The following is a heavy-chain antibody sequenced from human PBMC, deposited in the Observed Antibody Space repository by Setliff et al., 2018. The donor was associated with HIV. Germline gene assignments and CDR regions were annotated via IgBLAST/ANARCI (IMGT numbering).Heavy chain of an antibody. D-gene: IGHD6-13*01. CDR3: ARVIRIGAGNYYFDY. CDR1: GYTFSNFA. Sequence: ASVKVSCKASGYTFSNFAIGWLRQAPGQGLEWMGWISSYSDNTNYAQKFQGRVTMTTDTSTSTAYMELRSLRSDDTAVYYCARVIRIGAGNYYFDYWGQGTLVTVSS. J-gene: IGHJ4*02. CDR2: ISSYSDNT. V-gene: IGHV1-18*01.